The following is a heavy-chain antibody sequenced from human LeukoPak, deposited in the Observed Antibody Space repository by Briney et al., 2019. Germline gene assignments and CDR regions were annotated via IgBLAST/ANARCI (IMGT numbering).Heavy chain of an antibody. CDR1: GGSISSSSCY. J-gene: IGHJ4*02. V-gene: IGHV4-39*01. CDR3: ARHEYSSSWFDY. Sequence: PSETLSLTCTVSGGSISSSSCYWGWIRQPPGKGLEWIGSIYYSGSTYNNPSLKSRVTISVDTSKNQFSLKLSSVTAADTAVYYCARHEYSSSWFDYWGQGTLVTVSS. D-gene: IGHD6-13*01. CDR2: IYYSGST.